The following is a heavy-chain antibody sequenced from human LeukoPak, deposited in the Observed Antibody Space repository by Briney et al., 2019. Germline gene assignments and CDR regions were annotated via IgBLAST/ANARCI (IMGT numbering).Heavy chain of an antibody. J-gene: IGHJ6*03. CDR2: IYHSGST. CDR3: ARDIVLSPFYYYYDMDV. D-gene: IGHD2-8*01. CDR1: GGSISSSNW. Sequence: SETLSLTCAVSGGSISSSNWWSWVRQPPGKGLEWIGEIYHSGSTDYNPSLKSRVTMSVDKSKNQFSLKLSSVTAADTAVYYCARDIVLSPFYYYYDMDVWGKGTTVTVSS. V-gene: IGHV4-4*02.